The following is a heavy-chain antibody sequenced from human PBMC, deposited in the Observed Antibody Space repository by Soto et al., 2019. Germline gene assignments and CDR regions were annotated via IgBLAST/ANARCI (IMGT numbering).Heavy chain of an antibody. J-gene: IGHJ5*02. CDR1: GFTFGDYA. V-gene: IGHV3-49*03. CDR2: IRSKAYGGTT. Sequence: GGSLRLSCTASGFTFGDYAMSWFRQAPGKGLEWVGFIRSKAYGGTTQYAASVKGRFTISRDDSKSIAYLQMNSLKTEDTAVYYCTTNYYDSSGYDNGFDPWRQGTLVTVSS. CDR3: TTNYYDSSGYDNGFDP. D-gene: IGHD3-22*01.